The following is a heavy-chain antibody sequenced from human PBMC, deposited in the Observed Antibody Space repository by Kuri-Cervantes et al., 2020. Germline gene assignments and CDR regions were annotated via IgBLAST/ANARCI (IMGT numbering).Heavy chain of an antibody. CDR2: IGYDGGDK. Sequence: GESLKISCAASGFTSSSYGMHWVRLAPGKGLEWVAFIGYDGGDKFHADSLRGRFTTSRDNSKNTLYLQMNSLRAEDTAVYYCARDSIAVRPGWFDPWGQGTLVTVSS. V-gene: IGHV3-30*02. CDR3: ARDSIAVRPGWFDP. J-gene: IGHJ5*02. CDR1: GFTSSSYG. D-gene: IGHD6-6*01.